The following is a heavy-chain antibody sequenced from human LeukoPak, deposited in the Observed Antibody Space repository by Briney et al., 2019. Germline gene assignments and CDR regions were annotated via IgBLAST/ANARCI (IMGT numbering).Heavy chain of an antibody. CDR1: GFTFKTYA. CDR3: AKRVGGTPDN. J-gene: IGHJ4*02. Sequence: GRSLRLSCAASGFTFKTYAMMWVRQAPGKGLEWVSAIGGGGVSRDYSDSVKGRFTISRDNSKNTLYLQMNSLRVEDTALYFCAKRVGGTPDNWGLGTLVTVSS. V-gene: IGHV3-23*01. D-gene: IGHD1-26*01. CDR2: IGGGGVSR.